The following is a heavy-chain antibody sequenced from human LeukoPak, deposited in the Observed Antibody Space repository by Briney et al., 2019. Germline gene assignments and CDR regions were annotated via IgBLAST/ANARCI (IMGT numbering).Heavy chain of an antibody. Sequence: GGSLRLSCEVSGFTVSTNYMGWVRQAPGKGLEWVSVLHSGGNTYYADSVKDRFTISRDKSKNTLYLQMNSLRAEDTAVYSCARASNAYGYFDFWGQGTLVTVSS. V-gene: IGHV3-66*01. D-gene: IGHD3-16*01. CDR1: GFTVSTNY. CDR3: ARASNAYGYFDF. J-gene: IGHJ4*02. CDR2: LHSGGNT.